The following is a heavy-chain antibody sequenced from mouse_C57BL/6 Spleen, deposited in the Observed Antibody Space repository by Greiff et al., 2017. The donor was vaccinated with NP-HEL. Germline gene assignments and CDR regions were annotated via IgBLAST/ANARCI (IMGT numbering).Heavy chain of an antibody. CDR2: ISSGSSTN. CDR3: ATLYAMDY. CDR1: GFTFSDYG. J-gene: IGHJ4*01. V-gene: IGHV5-17*01. Sequence: EVMLVESGGGLVKPGGSLKLSCAASGFTFSDYGMHWVRQAPEKGLEWVAYISSGSSTNYYADTVKGRFTISRDNAKNTLFLQMTSLRSEDTAMYYCATLYAMDYWGQGTSVTVSS.